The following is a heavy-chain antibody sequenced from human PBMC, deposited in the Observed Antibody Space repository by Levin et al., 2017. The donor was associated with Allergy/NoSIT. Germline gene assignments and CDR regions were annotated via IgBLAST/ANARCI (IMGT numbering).Heavy chain of an antibody. CDR2: IYYSGST. V-gene: IGHV4-59*01. CDR1: GGSISSYY. D-gene: IGHD6-6*01. J-gene: IGHJ6*03. CDR3: ARDSSHYYYYYMDG. Sequence: SGTLSLTCTVSGGSISSYYWSWIRQPPGKGLEWIGYIYYSGSTNYNPSLKSRVTISVDTSKNQFSLKLSSVTAADTAVYYCARDSSHYYYYYMDGWGKGTTVTVSS.